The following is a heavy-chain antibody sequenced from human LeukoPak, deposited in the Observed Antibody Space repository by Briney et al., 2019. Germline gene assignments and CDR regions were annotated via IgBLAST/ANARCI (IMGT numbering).Heavy chain of an antibody. CDR2: IYHSGTT. J-gene: IGHJ2*01. CDR1: GYSISSGYY. D-gene: IGHD6-13*01. V-gene: IGHV4-38-2*02. CDR3: ARGASSSWYPTGLDWRPKVKWYFDL. Sequence: SSETLSLTCTVSGYSISSGYYWGWIRQAPGKGLEWFGSIYHSGTTYYNPSLKSRVTISVDTSKNQFSLKLSSVTAADTAVYYCARGASSSWYPTGLDWRPKVKWYFDLWGRGTLVTVSS.